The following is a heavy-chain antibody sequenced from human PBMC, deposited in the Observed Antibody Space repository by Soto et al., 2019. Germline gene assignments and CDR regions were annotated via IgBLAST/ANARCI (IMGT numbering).Heavy chain of an antibody. Sequence: ASVKVSCKASGYTFTGYYMHWVRQAPGQGLEWMGWINPNSGGTNYAQKFQGRVTMTRDTSISTAYMELSRLRSDGTAVYYCARPQSIVPRAFDIWGQGTMVTVSS. CDR1: GYTFTGYY. J-gene: IGHJ3*02. CDR3: ARPQSIVPRAFDI. D-gene: IGHD6-6*01. CDR2: INPNSGGT. V-gene: IGHV1-2*02.